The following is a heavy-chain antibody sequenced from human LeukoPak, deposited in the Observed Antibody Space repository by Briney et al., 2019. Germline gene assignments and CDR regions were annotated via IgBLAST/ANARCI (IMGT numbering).Heavy chain of an antibody. D-gene: IGHD3-10*02. CDR3: ARGWMFPGRAFDI. V-gene: IGHV3-30-3*01. Sequence: GGSLRLSCAASGFTFSSYAMHWVRQAPGKGLEWVAVISYDGSNKYYADSVKGRFTISRDNSKNTLYLQMNSLRAEDTAVYYCARGWMFPGRAFDIWGQGTMVTVSS. J-gene: IGHJ3*02. CDR2: ISYDGSNK. CDR1: GFTFSSYA.